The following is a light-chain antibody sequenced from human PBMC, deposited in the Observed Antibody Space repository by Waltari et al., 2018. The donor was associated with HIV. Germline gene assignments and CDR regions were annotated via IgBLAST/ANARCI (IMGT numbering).Light chain of an antibody. CDR2: EVS. J-gene: IGLJ2*01. CDR3: SSYTSSSTFV. Sequence: QSALTQPPSVSGSPGQSVTISCPGTSSDVGSYNRVPWYQQPPATAPKLMIYEVSNRPSGVPDRFSGSKSGNTASRTIAGLQAEDEADYYCSSYTSSSTFVFGGGTKLTVL. V-gene: IGLV2-18*02. CDR1: SSDVGSYNR.